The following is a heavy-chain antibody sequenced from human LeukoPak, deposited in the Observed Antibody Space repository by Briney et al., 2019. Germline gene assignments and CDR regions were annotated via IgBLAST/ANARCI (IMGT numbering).Heavy chain of an antibody. J-gene: IGHJ6*03. Sequence: PSETLSLTCTVSRGSISSYYWSWIRQPPGKGLEWIGHIYYSGSTYYNPSLKSRVTISVDTSKNQFSLKLSSVTAADTAVYYCARHWYGSGFTRTDYMDVWGKGTAVTISS. CDR2: IYYSGST. CDR1: RGSISSYY. V-gene: IGHV4-59*08. CDR3: ARHWYGSGFTRTDYMDV. D-gene: IGHD6-19*01.